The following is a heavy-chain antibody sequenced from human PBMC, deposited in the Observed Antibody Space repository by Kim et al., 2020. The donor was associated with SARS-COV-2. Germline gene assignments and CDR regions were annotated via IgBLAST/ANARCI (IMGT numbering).Heavy chain of an antibody. J-gene: IGHJ6*02. CDR2: IYPGDSDT. CDR3: ARGRFLEWDYYYYGVDV. CDR1: GYSFTSYW. D-gene: IGHD3-3*01. Sequence: GESLKISCKGSGYSFTSYWIGWVRQMPGKGLEWMGIIYPGDSDTRYSPSFQGQVTISADKSISTAYLPWSSLKASDTAMYYCARGRFLEWDYYYYGVDVWGQGTTVTVSS. V-gene: IGHV5-51*01.